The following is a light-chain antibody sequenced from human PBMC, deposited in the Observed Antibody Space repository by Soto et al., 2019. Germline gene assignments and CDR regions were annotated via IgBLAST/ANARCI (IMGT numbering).Light chain of an antibody. J-gene: IGKJ1*01. CDR2: GAS. CDR1: QSVSSSY. V-gene: IGKV3-20*01. Sequence: EIMLTQSPGTLSLSPGERATLSCRASQSVSSSYLAWYQQQPGQAPRLLIYGASSRATGIPDRFSGSGSGTDFPLTISRLAPEDFAVYYCQQYGSSPRTFGQGTKVDIK. CDR3: QQYGSSPRT.